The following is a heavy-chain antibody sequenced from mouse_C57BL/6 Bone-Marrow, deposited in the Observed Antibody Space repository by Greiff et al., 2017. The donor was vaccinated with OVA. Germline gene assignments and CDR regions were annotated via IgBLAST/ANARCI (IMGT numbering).Heavy chain of an antibody. J-gene: IGHJ3*01. CDR2: IWSGGST. CDR1: GFSLTSYG. Sequence: VKLMESGPGLVQPSQSLSITCTVSGFSLTSYGVHWVRQSPGKGLEWLGVIWSGGSTDYNAAFISRLSISKDNSKSQVFFKMNSLQADDTAIYYCASFYYSNYGFAYWGQGTLVTVSA. CDR3: ASFYYSNYGFAY. V-gene: IGHV2-2*01. D-gene: IGHD2-5*01.